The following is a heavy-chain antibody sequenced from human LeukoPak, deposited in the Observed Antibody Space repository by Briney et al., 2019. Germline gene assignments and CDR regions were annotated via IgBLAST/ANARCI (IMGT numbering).Heavy chain of an antibody. V-gene: IGHV3-74*01. CDR1: GFTFSSYW. CDR2: INSYGSST. J-gene: IGHJ5*02. D-gene: IGHD3-16*01. Sequence: GGSLRLSCAASGFTFSSYWMHWVRQAPGKGLVWVSRINSYGSSTSYADSVKGRFTISRDNAKNSLYLQMNSLTGEDTAVYYCARGGDSLGGNWFDPWGQGTLVTVSS. CDR3: ARGGDSLGGNWFDP.